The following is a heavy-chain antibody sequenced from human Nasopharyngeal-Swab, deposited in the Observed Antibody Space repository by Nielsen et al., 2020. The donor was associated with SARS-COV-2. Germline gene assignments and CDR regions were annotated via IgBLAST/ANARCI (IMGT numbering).Heavy chain of an antibody. D-gene: IGHD6-19*01. J-gene: IGHJ6*02. CDR3: AGGSGSYGGAYQYYYAMDV. CDR1: GSSFSGCS. V-gene: IGHV3-48*02. CDR2: ISSGSRTI. Sequence: GGSLRLSCAASGSSFSGCSMNWVRQAPGKGLEWVSYISSGSRTIYYADSVKGRFTISRDNAKNSLYLQMNSLRDEDTAVYYCAGGSGSYGGAYQYYYAMDVWGQGTTVTVSS.